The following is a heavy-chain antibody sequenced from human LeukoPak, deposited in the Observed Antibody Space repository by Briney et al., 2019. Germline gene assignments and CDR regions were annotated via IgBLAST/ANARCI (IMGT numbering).Heavy chain of an antibody. CDR1: GYSISSGYY. CDR3: ARDTTVVKGAFDI. J-gene: IGHJ3*02. D-gene: IGHD4-23*01. Sequence: PSETLSLTCTVSGYSISSGYYWGWIRQPPGKGLEWIGSIYHSGSTYYNPSLKSRVTISVDTSKNQFSLKLSSVTAADTAVYYCARDTTVVKGAFDIWGQGTMVTVSS. CDR2: IYHSGST. V-gene: IGHV4-38-2*02.